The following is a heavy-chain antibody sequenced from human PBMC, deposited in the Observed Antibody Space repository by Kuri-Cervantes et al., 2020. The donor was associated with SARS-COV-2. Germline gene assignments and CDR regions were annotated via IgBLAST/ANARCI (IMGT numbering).Heavy chain of an antibody. D-gene: IGHD3-22*01. J-gene: IGHJ4*02. CDR1: GFIFSDYY. CDR2: IGPSGTTK. V-gene: IGHV3-11*04. Sequence: GESLKISCTASGFIFSDYYMTWIRQAPGKGLEWVSNIGPSGTTKYYADSVKGRFTISRDNAKNSLYLQMNSLRAEDTAVYYCARDKPTYYYDSSGYYYEYYFDYWGQGTLVTVSS. CDR3: ARDKPTYYYDSSGYYYEYYFDY.